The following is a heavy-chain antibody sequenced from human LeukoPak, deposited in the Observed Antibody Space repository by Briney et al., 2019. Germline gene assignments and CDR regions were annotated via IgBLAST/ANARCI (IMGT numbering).Heavy chain of an antibody. Sequence: SETLSLTCTVSGGSISSYYWSWIRQPPGKGLEWIGEINHSGSTNYNPSLKSRVTISVDTSKNQFSLKLSSVTAADTAVYYCASDGLLYDPAAFDYWGQGTLVTVSS. CDR1: GGSISSYY. V-gene: IGHV4-34*01. CDR3: ASDGLLYDPAAFDY. CDR2: INHSGST. D-gene: IGHD2-8*01. J-gene: IGHJ4*02.